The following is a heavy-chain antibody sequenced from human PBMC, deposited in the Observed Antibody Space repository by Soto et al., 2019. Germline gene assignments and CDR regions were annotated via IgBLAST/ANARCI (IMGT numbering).Heavy chain of an antibody. Sequence: PVGSLRLSCAASGFSVATYNMNWVRQAPGKGLEWVSSITTSTSSNVYYADSVKGRFTISRDSAKNSLYLQMNSLRAEDTALYFCALYGALLFDYRGQGTLVTVSS. CDR3: ALYGALLFDY. V-gene: IGHV3-21*01. J-gene: IGHJ4*02. CDR2: ITTSTSSNV. CDR1: GFSVATYN. D-gene: IGHD2-8*01.